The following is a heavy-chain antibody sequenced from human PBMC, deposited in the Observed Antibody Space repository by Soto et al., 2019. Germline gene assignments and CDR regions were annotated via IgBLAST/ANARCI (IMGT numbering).Heavy chain of an antibody. D-gene: IGHD6-19*01. Sequence: QVQLQESGPGLVKPSQTLSLTCSVSGGSIKRGGYYWSWIRQHPGKGLEWIGYIHHSESTYYNPSLKSRVTISVDTSKDQFSLKLSSVTAADTAVYYCARGWNYFDYWGQGTLVTVSS. J-gene: IGHJ4*02. CDR2: IHHSEST. CDR1: GGSIKRGGYY. V-gene: IGHV4-31*03. CDR3: ARGWNYFDY.